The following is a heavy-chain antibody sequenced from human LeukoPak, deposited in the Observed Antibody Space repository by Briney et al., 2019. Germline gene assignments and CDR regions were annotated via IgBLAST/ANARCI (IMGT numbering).Heavy chain of an antibody. CDR3: TRDSNYSLDY. D-gene: IGHD4-11*01. V-gene: IGHV3-30*02. J-gene: IGHJ4*02. CDR2: ISYDGSSK. Sequence: QPGGSLRLSCAASGFTCRNHGMHWVRQAPGKGLEWVAYISYDGSSKYYADSVKGRLTLSRDNSKNTVSLQMNSLRAEDTAVYYCTRDSNYSLDYWGQGTLVTVSS. CDR1: GFTCRNHG.